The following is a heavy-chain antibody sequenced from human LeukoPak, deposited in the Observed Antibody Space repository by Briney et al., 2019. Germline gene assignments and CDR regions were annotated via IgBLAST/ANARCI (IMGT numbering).Heavy chain of an antibody. J-gene: IGHJ6*04. CDR1: GFTFSSYE. CDR3: MGAGRITMVRGVMNGMDA. CDR2: ISSSGSTI. V-gene: IGHV3-48*03. Sequence: PGGSLRLSCAASGFTFSSYEMNWVRRAPGKGLEWVSYISSSGSTIYYADSVKGRFTISRDNAKNSLYLQMNSLRAEDTAVYYCMGAGRITMVRGVMNGMDAWGKGTTVTVSS. D-gene: IGHD3-10*01.